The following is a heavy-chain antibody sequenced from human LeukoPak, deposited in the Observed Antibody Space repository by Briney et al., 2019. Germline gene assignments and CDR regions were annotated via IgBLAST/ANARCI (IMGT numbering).Heavy chain of an antibody. Sequence: PGGSLRLSCAASGFTFSSYAMHWVRQAPGKGLEYVSAISSNGGSTYYANSVKGRFTISRDNSKNTLYLQMGSLRAEGMAVYYCARVPYCSSTSCYSDYYYMDVWGKGTTVTVSS. CDR3: ARVPYCSSTSCYSDYYYMDV. V-gene: IGHV3-64*01. CDR1: GFTFSSYA. D-gene: IGHD2-2*02. J-gene: IGHJ6*03. CDR2: ISSNGGST.